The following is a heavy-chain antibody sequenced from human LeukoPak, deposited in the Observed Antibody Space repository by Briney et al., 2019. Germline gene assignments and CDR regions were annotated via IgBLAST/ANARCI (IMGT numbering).Heavy chain of an antibody. D-gene: IGHD3-9*01. CDR3: AKDGSPSFTIFVKKPNWFDP. J-gene: IGHJ5*02. CDR2: ISGSGGTT. CDR1: GFTFSNYG. Sequence: GGSLSLSCAASGFTFSNYGMSWVRQASGKGLEWVSAISGSGGTTHYADSVKGRFTISRDNSKNTLYLQMNGLRDEDTAIYYCAKDGSPSFTIFVKKPNWFDPWGQETLVTVSS. V-gene: IGHV3-23*01.